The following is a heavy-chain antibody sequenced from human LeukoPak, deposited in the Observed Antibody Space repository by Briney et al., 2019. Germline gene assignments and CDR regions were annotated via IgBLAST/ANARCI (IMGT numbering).Heavy chain of an antibody. Sequence: GSLRLSCSTSGFTFGGYSMSWIRQPPGKGLEWIGEINHSGSTNYNPSLKSRVTISVDTSKNQFSLKLSSVTAADTAVYYCARRRPRRNCSSTSCYPYNWFDPWGQGTLVTVSS. J-gene: IGHJ5*02. D-gene: IGHD2-2*01. CDR2: INHSGST. CDR1: GFTFGGYS. V-gene: IGHV4-34*01. CDR3: ARRRPRRNCSSTSCYPYNWFDP.